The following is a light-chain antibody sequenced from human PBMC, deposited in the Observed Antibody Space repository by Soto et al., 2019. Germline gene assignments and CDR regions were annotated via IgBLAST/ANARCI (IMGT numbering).Light chain of an antibody. Sequence: QSVLTQPPSVSGAPGQRVTISCTGSSSNIGAGYDVHWYQQLPGTAPKLLIYENRNRPSGVPDRFSGSKSGTSASLAITGLQAEDEADYYCQSYDSSLSAYVFGTGTKVTVL. CDR3: QSYDSSLSAYV. J-gene: IGLJ1*01. CDR2: ENR. CDR1: SSNIGAGYD. V-gene: IGLV1-40*01.